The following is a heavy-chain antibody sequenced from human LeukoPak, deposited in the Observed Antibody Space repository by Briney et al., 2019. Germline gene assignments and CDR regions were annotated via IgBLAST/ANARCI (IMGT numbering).Heavy chain of an antibody. CDR1: GFTFSSYA. D-gene: IGHD3-10*01. V-gene: IGHV3-23*01. CDR3: AKERDYYGSGPPDY. Sequence: PGGSLRLSCAASGFTFSSYAMSWVRQAPGKGLEWVSAISGSGGSTYYADSVKGRFTISRDNSKNTMYLQMNSLRAEDTTVYYCAKERDYYGSGPPDYWGQGTLVTVSS. J-gene: IGHJ4*02. CDR2: ISGSGGST.